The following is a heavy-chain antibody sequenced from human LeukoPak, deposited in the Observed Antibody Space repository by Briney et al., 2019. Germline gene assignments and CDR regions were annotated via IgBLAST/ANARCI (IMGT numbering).Heavy chain of an antibody. CDR1: GFTFSSYW. Sequence: PGGSLRLSCAASGFTFSSYWMSWVRQAPGKGLEWVANIKQDGSEKYYVDSVKGRFTISRDNAKNSLYLQMNSLRAEDTAVYYCARTNNYYDSSGYYFFSVFDIGGQGKMVTVSS. V-gene: IGHV3-7*01. CDR3: ARTNNYYDSSGYYFFSVFDI. D-gene: IGHD3-22*01. CDR2: IKQDGSEK. J-gene: IGHJ3*02.